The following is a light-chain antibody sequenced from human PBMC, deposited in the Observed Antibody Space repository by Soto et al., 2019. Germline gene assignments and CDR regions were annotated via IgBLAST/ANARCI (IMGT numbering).Light chain of an antibody. CDR3: QQRSNWPIT. V-gene: IGKV3D-20*02. CDR1: QSVSSSY. Sequence: EIALSQSPGTLSFSPGERATLSCRASQSVSSSYLAWYQQKPGQAPRLLIYGASTRATSIPARFSGSGSGTDFALTISSLEPEDFAVYYCQQRSNWPITFGQGTRLEIK. J-gene: IGKJ5*01. CDR2: GAS.